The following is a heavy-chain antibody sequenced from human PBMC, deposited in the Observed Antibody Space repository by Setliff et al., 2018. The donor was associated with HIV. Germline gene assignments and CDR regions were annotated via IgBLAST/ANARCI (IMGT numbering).Heavy chain of an antibody. CDR1: GYIFTGYY. Sequence: ALVKVSCKASGYIFTGYYMRWVRRAPGQGLEWMGWINPDNGRTQYGQKFQVRLTLTRYTSIRTAYMELSGLTFDDTAMYYCARDRRAGVYYYTDVWGTGTTVTVSS. J-gene: IGHJ6*03. CDR2: INPDNGRT. CDR3: ARDRRAGVYYYTDV. V-gene: IGHV1-2*02. D-gene: IGHD7-27*01.